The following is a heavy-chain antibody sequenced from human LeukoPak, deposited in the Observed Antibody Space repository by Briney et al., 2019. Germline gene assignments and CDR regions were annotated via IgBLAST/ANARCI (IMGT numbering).Heavy chain of an antibody. CDR2: ISSSSSYI. J-gene: IGHJ4*02. D-gene: IGHD3-10*01. CDR1: GSTFSSYS. Sequence: GGSLRLSCAASGSTFSSYSMNWVRQAPGKGLEWVSSISSSSSYIYYADSVKGRFTISRDNAKNSLYLQMNSLRAEDTAVYYCASPPYGSGSYYSGYWGQGTLVTVSS. CDR3: ASPPYGSGSYYSGY. V-gene: IGHV3-21*01.